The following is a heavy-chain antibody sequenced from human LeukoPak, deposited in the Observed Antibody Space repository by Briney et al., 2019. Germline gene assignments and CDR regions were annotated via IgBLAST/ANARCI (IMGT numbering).Heavy chain of an antibody. CDR1: GFTFSNAW. D-gene: IGHD3-10*01. CDR2: IKSKTDGGTT. CDR3: TTGLVPTITMVRGVMVSFDY. J-gene: IGHJ4*02. V-gene: IGHV3-15*01. Sequence: GGSLRLSCAASGFTFSNAWMSWVRQAPGKGLEWVGRIKSKTDGGTTDYAAPVKGRFTISRDDSKNTLYLQMNSLKTEDTAVYYCTTGLVPTITMVRGVMVSFDYWGQGTLVTVSS.